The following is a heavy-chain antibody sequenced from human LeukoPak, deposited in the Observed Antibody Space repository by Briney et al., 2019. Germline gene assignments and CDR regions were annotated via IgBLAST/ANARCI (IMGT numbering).Heavy chain of an antibody. CDR2: IYYSGST. Sequence: ETLSLTCTVSGGSISSSNYFWGWIRQPPGKGRECIGNIYYSGSTYYNPSLKSRVTISVDTSKNQFSLKLSSVTAADTAVYYCARAGATYIVPTKDAFDIWGQGTMVTVSS. CDR1: GGSISSSNYF. J-gene: IGHJ3*02. D-gene: IGHD5-12*01. V-gene: IGHV4-39*01. CDR3: ARAGATYIVPTKDAFDI.